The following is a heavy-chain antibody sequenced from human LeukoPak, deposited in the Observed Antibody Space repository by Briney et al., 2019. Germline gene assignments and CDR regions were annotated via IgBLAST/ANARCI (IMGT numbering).Heavy chain of an antibody. V-gene: IGHV1-69*06. CDR1: GGTFSSYA. D-gene: IGHD6-13*01. J-gene: IGHJ4*02. CDR2: IIPIFGTA. CDR3: ARVLTAAAGKSHFDY. Sequence: SVKVSCKASGGTFSSYAISWVRQAPGQGLEWMGGIIPIFGTANYAQKFQGRVTITADKSTSTAYMELSRLRSDDTAVYYCARVLTAAAGKSHFDYWGQGTLVTVSS.